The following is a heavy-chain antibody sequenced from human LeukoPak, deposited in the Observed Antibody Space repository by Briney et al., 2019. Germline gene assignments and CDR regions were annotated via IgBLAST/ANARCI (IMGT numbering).Heavy chain of an antibody. CDR1: GGSFSGYY. D-gene: IGHD2-2*01. CDR2: INHSGST. J-gene: IGHJ6*03. Sequence: PSETLSLTCAVYGGSFSGYYWSWIRQPPGKGLEWIGEINHSGSTNYNPSLKSRVTISVDTSKNQFSLKLSSVTAADTAVYYCARGPSVVPARRPYYYYYYMDVWGKGTTVTVSS. V-gene: IGHV4-34*01. CDR3: ARGPSVVPARRPYYYYYYMDV.